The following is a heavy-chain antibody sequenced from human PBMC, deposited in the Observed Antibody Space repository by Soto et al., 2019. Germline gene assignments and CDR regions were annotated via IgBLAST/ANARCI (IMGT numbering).Heavy chain of an antibody. J-gene: IGHJ4*02. Sequence: SETLSLTCTVSGGSISSYYWSWIRQPPGKGLEWIGYIYYSGSTNYNPSLKSRVTISVDTSKNQFSLKLSSVTAADTAVYYCARERWLQLGYFDYWGQGTLVTVS. CDR2: IYYSGST. CDR3: ARERWLQLGYFDY. D-gene: IGHD5-12*01. CDR1: GGSISSYY. V-gene: IGHV4-59*01.